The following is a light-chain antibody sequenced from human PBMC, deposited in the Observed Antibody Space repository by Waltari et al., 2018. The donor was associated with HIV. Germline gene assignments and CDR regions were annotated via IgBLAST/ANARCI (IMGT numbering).Light chain of an antibody. CDR3: AAWDDSLNGYV. CDR1: SSNLGSYT. CDR2: RNS. V-gene: IGLV1-44*01. J-gene: IGLJ1*01. Sequence: QSVLTQPPSASGTHGHRVTISCSGSSSNLGSYTVNWYQHLPATAPKLLIFRNSQRPSGVPDRFSASKSGTSASLAISGLQSEDEADYYCAAWDDSLNGYVFGTGTRVTVL.